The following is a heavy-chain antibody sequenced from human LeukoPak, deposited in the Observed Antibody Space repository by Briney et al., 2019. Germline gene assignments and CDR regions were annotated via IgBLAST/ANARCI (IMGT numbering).Heavy chain of an antibody. CDR3: VRVRALPPAPYFDY. CDR2: INHSGST. CDR1: GGSFSGYY. Sequence: SETLSLTCAVYGGSFSGYYWSWIRQPPGKGLEWIGEINHSGSTNYNPSLKSRVTISVDTSKNQFSLKLSSVTAADTAVYYCVRVRALPPAPYFDYWGQGTLVTVSS. J-gene: IGHJ4*02. V-gene: IGHV4-34*01.